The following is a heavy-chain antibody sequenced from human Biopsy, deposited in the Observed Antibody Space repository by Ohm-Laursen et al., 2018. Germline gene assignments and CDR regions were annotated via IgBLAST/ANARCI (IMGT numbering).Heavy chain of an antibody. V-gene: IGHV1-69*13. CDR1: GGTFTNYA. D-gene: IGHD1-26*01. Sequence: AASVKVSCKASGGTFTNYAISWVRQAPGQGLEWMGGIIPIFGTANYAQKFQGRVTITADESTSTAYMELSSLRSDDTAAYYCARDALGGGSYRFFYWGQGSLVTVSS. CDR2: IIPIFGTA. CDR3: ARDALGGGSYRFFY. J-gene: IGHJ4*02.